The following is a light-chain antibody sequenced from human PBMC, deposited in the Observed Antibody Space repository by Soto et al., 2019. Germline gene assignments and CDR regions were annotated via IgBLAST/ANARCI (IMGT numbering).Light chain of an antibody. CDR2: DAS. J-gene: IGKJ4*01. Sequence: EIVLTQSQRTLSLSPGERVILSCRADQSVTSSYLAWYQQKPGQAPRLLIYDASSRATGIPDRFSGSGSGTDVTLTISRLELEDFAVYYGQQYGSSLLTFGGGTKVEIK. CDR1: QSVTSSY. V-gene: IGKV3-20*01. CDR3: QQYGSSLLT.